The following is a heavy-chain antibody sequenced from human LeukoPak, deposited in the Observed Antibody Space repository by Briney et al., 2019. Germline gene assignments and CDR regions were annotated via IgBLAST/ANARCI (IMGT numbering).Heavy chain of an antibody. Sequence: GGSLRLSCTASGLTFGDYAMSWVRQAPGKGLEWVGFIRSKAYGGTTEYAASVKGRFTISRDDSKSIAYLQMNSLKTEDTAVYYCILTPYYYDSSGYSYFDYWGQGTLVTVSS. J-gene: IGHJ4*02. CDR3: ILTPYYYDSSGYSYFDY. D-gene: IGHD3-22*01. CDR1: GLTFGDYA. V-gene: IGHV3-49*04. CDR2: IRSKAYGGTT.